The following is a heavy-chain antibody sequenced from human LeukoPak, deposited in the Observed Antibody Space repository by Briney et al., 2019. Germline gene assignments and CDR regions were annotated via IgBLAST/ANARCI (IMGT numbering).Heavy chain of an antibody. CDR2: INPTRGDT. V-gene: IGHV1-2*02. CDR1: GFPFTGHY. CDR3: ARDHTYYYDSSSYVDDALDI. Sequence: ASVRVSCKSSGFPFTGHYMHWVRQAPGQGLEWIGYINPTRGDTYYSEKFRDRVTMTRDTSIRTAYMELNRLSSDDTAVYFCARDHTYYYDSSSYVDDALDIWGQGTMVTVFS. D-gene: IGHD3-22*01. J-gene: IGHJ3*02.